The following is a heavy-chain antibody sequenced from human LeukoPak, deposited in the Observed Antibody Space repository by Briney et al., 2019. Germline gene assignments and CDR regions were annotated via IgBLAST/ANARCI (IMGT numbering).Heavy chain of an antibody. CDR1: GYTFTGYY. J-gene: IGHJ4*02. CDR3: ARDLSSTSNWELDS. CDR2: INPNSGGT. Sequence: ASVKVSCKASGYTFTGYYMHCVRQAPGQGLEWMGRINPNSGGTNYAQKFQGRVTMTRDTSISTAYMELSRLRSDDTAVYYCARDLSSTSNWELDSWGQGTLVTVSS. D-gene: IGHD7-27*01. V-gene: IGHV1-2*06.